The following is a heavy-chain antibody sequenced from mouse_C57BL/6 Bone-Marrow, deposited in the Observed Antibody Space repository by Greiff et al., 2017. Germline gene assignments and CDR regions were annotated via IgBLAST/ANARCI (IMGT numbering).Heavy chain of an antibody. D-gene: IGHD1-1*01. CDR1: GYAFSSYW. Sequence: QVQLQQSGAELVKPGASVKISCKASGYAFSSYWLNWVKQRPGKGLEWIGQIYPGDGDTNYNGKFKGKATLTADKSSSTAYMQLSSLTSEDSAVYFCARSNYYGSSLDYGGQGTTLTVSS. V-gene: IGHV1-80*01. CDR3: ARSNYYGSSLDY. CDR2: IYPGDGDT. J-gene: IGHJ2*01.